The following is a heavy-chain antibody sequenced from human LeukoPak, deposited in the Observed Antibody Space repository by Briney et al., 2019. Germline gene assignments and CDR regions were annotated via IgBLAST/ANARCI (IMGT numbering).Heavy chain of an antibody. Sequence: GGSLRLSCAASGFTVSSNYMSWVRQAPGKGLEWVSVIYSGGSTYYADSVKGRFTISRDNSKNTLYLQMNSLRAEDTAVYYCAKGNYYDSSSYLYHFDYWGREPWSPSPQ. V-gene: IGHV3-53*01. J-gene: IGHJ4*02. CDR1: GFTVSSNY. CDR3: AKGNYYDSSSYLYHFDY. D-gene: IGHD3-22*01. CDR2: IYSGGST.